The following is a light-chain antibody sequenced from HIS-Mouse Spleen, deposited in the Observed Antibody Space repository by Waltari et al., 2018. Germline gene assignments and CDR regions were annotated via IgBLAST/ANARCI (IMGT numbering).Light chain of an antibody. J-gene: IGLJ3*02. CDR3: AAWDDSLNGWV. Sequence: QSVLTQPPSASGTPGQRVTISCSGSSSNIGSNTVNWYQQHPGTAPKLLIYSNNQRPSGVPDRFSGSKSGTSASLAISGLQSEDEADYYCAAWDDSLNGWVFGAGTKLTVL. V-gene: IGLV1-44*01. CDR1: SSNIGSNT. CDR2: SNN.